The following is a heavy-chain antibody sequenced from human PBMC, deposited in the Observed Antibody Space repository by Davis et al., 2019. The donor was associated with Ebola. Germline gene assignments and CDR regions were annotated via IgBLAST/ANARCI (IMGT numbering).Heavy chain of an antibody. V-gene: IGHV3-9*01. J-gene: IGHJ4*02. CDR2: ISWNSGSI. CDR3: AKDSS. Sequence: SLKISCAASAFTFDDYAMHWVRQTPGKGLEWVSGISWNSGSIGYADSVKGRFTISRDNAKNSLYLQMNSLRAEDTALYYCAKDSSWGQGTLVTVSS. CDR1: AFTFDDYA.